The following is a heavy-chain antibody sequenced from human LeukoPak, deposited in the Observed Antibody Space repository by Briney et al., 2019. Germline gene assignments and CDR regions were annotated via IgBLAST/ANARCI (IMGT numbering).Heavy chain of an antibody. J-gene: IGHJ6*02. CDR1: GGSISSYY. Sequence: SGTLSLTCTVSGGSISSYYWSWIRQPPGKGLEWIGYIYYSGSTNYNPSLKSRVTISVDTSKNQFSLKLSSVTAADTAVYYCATNTYSSGWYGLGYYYYGMDVWGQGTTVTVSS. CDR2: IYYSGST. CDR3: ATNTYSSGWYGLGYYYYGMDV. V-gene: IGHV4-59*08. D-gene: IGHD6-19*01.